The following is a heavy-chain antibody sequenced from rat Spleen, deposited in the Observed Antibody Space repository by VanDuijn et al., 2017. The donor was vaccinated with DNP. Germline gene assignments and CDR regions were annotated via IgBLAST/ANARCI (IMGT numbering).Heavy chain of an antibody. V-gene: IGHV5S11*01. CDR1: GFTFRNYY. CDR3: ARPDH. Sequence: EVQLVESGGGLVQPGRSLTLSCAASGFTFRNYYMAWVRQAPKKGLEWVATISPSGSRTYYPDSVTGRFTVSRNNARRILYLQMDSLRSEETATYYCARPDHWGQGVMVTVSS. CDR2: ISPSGSRT. J-gene: IGHJ2*01.